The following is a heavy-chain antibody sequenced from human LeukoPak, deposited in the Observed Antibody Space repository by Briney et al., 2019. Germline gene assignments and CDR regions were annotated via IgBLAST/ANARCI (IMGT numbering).Heavy chain of an antibody. J-gene: IGHJ5*02. D-gene: IGHD3-3*01. Sequence: GGSLRLSCAASGFTFSSSAMSWVRQAPGKGLEWVSGITGSGDSTWYADSVKGRFTIYRDNSKNTLYLPMNSLRAEDTAVYYCARDGHDFWSGLSPINWFDPWGQGTLVTVSS. CDR2: ITGSGDST. CDR3: ARDGHDFWSGLSPINWFDP. V-gene: IGHV3-23*01. CDR1: GFTFSSSA.